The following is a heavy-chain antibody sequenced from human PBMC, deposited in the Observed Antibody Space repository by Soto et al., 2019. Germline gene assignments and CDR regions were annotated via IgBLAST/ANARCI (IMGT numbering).Heavy chain of an antibody. CDR2: ISYDGSNK. CDR3: AKDLLGRWETLYYYYSGMAV. D-gene: IGHD1-26*01. V-gene: IGHV3-30*18. J-gene: IGHJ6*02. Sequence: LRLSCAASGFTFSSYGMHWVRQAPGKGLEWAAVISYDGSNKYYADSVKGRFTISRDNPKNTLYLQMNSLRAEDTAVYYCAKDLLGRWETLYYYYSGMAVWRQGTKVTVP. CDR1: GFTFSSYG.